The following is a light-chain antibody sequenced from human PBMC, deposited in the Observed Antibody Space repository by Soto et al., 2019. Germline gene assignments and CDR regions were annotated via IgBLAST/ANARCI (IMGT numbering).Light chain of an antibody. V-gene: IGLV1-44*01. Sequence: QSVLTQPPSASETPGQRVSISCPGSGSNIGSNTVHWYQQLPGTAPKPLMYNNNQRPSGVPDRFSGSKSGTSASLAISGLQSEDEADYYCAAWDDSLSGYVFGTGTKVTVL. J-gene: IGLJ1*01. CDR3: AAWDDSLSGYV. CDR2: NNN. CDR1: GSNIGSNT.